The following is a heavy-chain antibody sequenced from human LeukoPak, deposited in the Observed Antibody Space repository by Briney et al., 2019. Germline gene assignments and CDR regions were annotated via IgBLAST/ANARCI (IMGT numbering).Heavy chain of an antibody. CDR2: IYSGGST. D-gene: IGHD2-21*02. Sequence: GGSLRLSCAASGFTVSSNYMSWVRQAPGKGLEWVSVIYSGGSTYYADSVKGRFTISRDNSKNTLYLQMNSLRAEDTAVYYCARASHLTASSYYYYGMDVWGQGTTVTVSS. J-gene: IGHJ6*02. V-gene: IGHV3-66*01. CDR3: ARASHLTASSYYYYGMDV. CDR1: GFTVSSNY.